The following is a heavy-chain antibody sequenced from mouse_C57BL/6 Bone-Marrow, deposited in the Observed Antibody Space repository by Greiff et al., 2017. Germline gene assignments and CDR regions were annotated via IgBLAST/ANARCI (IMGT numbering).Heavy chain of an antibody. Sequence: QVQLQQPGAELVKPGASVKMSCKASGYTFTSYWITWVKQRPGQGLEWIGDIYPGSGSTNYNEKFKSKATLTVDTSSSTVYMPLSSLTSEDSAVYYCAREDYYCSSYYAMYYWGQGTSVTVSS. D-gene: IGHD1-1*01. J-gene: IGHJ4*01. CDR3: AREDYYCSSYYAMYY. CDR1: GYTFTSYW. CDR2: IYPGSGST. V-gene: IGHV1-55*01.